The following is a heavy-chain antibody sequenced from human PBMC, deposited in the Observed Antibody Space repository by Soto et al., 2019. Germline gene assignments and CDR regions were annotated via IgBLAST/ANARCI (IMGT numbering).Heavy chain of an antibody. Sequence: SETLSLTCAVYGGSFSGYYWSWIRQPPGKGLEWIGEINHSGSTNYNPSLKSRVTISVDTSKNQFSLKLSSVTAADTAVYYCARGGEWEALDYWGQGTLVTVSS. CDR1: GGSFSGYY. CDR3: ARGGEWEALDY. D-gene: IGHD1-26*01. CDR2: INHSGST. V-gene: IGHV4-34*01. J-gene: IGHJ4*02.